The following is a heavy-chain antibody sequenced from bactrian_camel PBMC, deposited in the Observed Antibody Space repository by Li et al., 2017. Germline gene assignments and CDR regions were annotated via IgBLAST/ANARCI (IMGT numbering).Heavy chain of an antibody. V-gene: IGHV3S40*01. CDR2: ITSGGSST. Sequence: VQLVESGGGSVQAGGSLRLSCAFSGYTYSGHCMGWFRQAPGKGLEWVSGITSGGSSTWYADSVKARFTISRDNAKNTLYLQLNDLKTEDTAMYYCSRTWVPMWEHAYWGQGTQVTVS. CDR3: SRTWVPMWEHAY. D-gene: IGHD5*01. CDR1: GYTYSGHC. J-gene: IGHJ4*01.